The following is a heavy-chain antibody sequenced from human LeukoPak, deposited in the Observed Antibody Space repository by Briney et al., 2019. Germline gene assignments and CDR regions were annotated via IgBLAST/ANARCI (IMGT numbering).Heavy chain of an antibody. V-gene: IGHV3-30*18. Sequence: SGGSLRLSCAASGFTFSSYGMHWVRQAPGKGLEWVAVISYDGSNKYYADSVKGRFTISRDNSKNTLYLQMNSLRAEGTAVYYCAKDYGSGSYYIDYWGQGTLVTVSS. CDR2: ISYDGSNK. D-gene: IGHD3-10*01. CDR1: GFTFSSYG. CDR3: AKDYGSGSYYIDY. J-gene: IGHJ4*02.